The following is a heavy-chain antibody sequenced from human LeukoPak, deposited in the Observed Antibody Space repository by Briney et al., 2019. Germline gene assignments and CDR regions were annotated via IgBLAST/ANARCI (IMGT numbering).Heavy chain of an antibody. V-gene: IGHV3-21*01. D-gene: IGHD1-1*01. CDR3: ARSRGGTYWFDP. J-gene: IGHJ5*02. Sequence: GGSLRLSCAASRFTFSIYSMNRVRQAPGKGREWVSPISSSSSYIYYAHSVKGRFTISRDNAKNSLYLQMNSLRAEDTAVYYCARSRGGTYWFDPWGQGTLVTVSS. CDR2: ISSSSSYI. CDR1: RFTFSIYS.